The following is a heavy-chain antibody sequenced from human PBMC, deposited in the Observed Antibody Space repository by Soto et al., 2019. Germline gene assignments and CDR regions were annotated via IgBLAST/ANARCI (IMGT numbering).Heavy chain of an antibody. CDR3: ATIANYDFWSGSPLGFDY. CDR2: FDPEDGET. V-gene: IGHV1-24*01. J-gene: IGHJ4*02. CDR1: GYTLTELS. Sequence: ASVKVSCKVSGYTLTELSMHWVRQAPGKGLEWMGGFDPEDGETIYAQKFQGRVTMTEDTSTDTAYMELSSLRSEDTAVYYCATIANYDFWSGSPLGFDYWGQGTLVTVS. D-gene: IGHD3-3*01.